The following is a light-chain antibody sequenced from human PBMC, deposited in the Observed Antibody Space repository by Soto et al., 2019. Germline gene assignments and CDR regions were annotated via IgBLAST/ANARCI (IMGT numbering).Light chain of an antibody. Sequence: EIVLTQSPATLSLSPGERATLSCRASQSVSSSFLSWYQQKRGQAPRLLMFGASSRATGIPDRFSGSGSGTDFTLTIYRLEPEDFAVYYCQQYGRSPFTFGPGTKVDIK. V-gene: IGKV3-20*01. CDR1: QSVSSSF. CDR3: QQYGRSPFT. J-gene: IGKJ3*01. CDR2: GAS.